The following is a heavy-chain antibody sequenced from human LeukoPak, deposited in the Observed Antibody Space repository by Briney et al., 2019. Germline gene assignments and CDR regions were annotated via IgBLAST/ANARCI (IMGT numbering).Heavy chain of an antibody. V-gene: IGHV1-69*04. CDR3: ASSGSYSKGYFDY. D-gene: IGHD1-26*01. J-gene: IGHJ4*02. CDR1: GYTFTSYA. CDR2: IVPILGIA. Sequence: SVKVSCKASGYTFTSYAISWVRQAPGQGLEWMGRIVPILGIANYAQKFQGRVTITADKSTSTAYMELSSLRSEDTAVYYCASSGSYSKGYFDYWGQGTLVTVPS.